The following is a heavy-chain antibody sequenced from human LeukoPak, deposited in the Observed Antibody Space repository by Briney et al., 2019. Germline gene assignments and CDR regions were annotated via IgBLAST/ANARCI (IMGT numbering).Heavy chain of an antibody. J-gene: IGHJ4*02. CDR1: GFIFTNAW. Sequence: GGSLRLSCAASGFIFTNAWMNWVRQAPGKGLEWVGRIKSKTDGGTTDYAAPVKGRFTVSRDDSKKMLYLQMNSPKTEDTGVYYCTSSSSDWGQGTLVTVSS. D-gene: IGHD6-19*01. CDR3: TSSSSD. V-gene: IGHV3-15*01. CDR2: IKSKTDGGTT.